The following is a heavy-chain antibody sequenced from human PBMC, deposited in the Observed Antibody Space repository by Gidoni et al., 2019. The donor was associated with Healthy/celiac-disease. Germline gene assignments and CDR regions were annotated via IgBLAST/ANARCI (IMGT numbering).Heavy chain of an antibody. CDR2: ISAYNGNT. Sequence: QVQLVQSGAEVKKPGASVKVSCKACGNTFTTYVISWVRQAPGQGLEWMGWISAYNGNTNYAQKLQGRDTMTTDTSTSTAYMELRSLRSDDTAVYYCAREEARGYSYGYGMDVWGQGTTVTVSS. D-gene: IGHD5-18*01. V-gene: IGHV1-18*01. CDR3: AREEARGYSYGYGMDV. J-gene: IGHJ6*02. CDR1: GNTFTTYV.